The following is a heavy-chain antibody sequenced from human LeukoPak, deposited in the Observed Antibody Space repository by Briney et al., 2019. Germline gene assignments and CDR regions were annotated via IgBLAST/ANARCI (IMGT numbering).Heavy chain of an antibody. CDR2: IYYSGST. V-gene: IGHV4-39*01. CDR3: ASTMVYAYYFDY. CDR1: GGSISSSSYY. J-gene: IGHJ4*02. D-gene: IGHD2-8*01. Sequence: SETLSLTCTVSGGSISSSSYYWGWIRQPPGKGLEWIGSIYYSGSTYYNPSLKGRVTISVDTSKNQFSLKLSSVTAADTAVYYCASTMVYAYYFDYWGQGTLVTVSS.